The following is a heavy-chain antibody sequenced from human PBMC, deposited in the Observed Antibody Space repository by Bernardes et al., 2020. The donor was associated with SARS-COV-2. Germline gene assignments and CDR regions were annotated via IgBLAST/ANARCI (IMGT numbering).Heavy chain of an antibody. Sequence: SETLSLTCTVSGVSISSYYWSWIRQPPGKGLEWIGYIYHSGSTNYNPSPKSRVTISVDTSKNQFSMKLSSVTAADTAVYYCARHPYYYDSSGYYYDYWGQGTLVTVSS. CDR1: GVSISSYY. J-gene: IGHJ4*02. CDR2: IYHSGST. V-gene: IGHV4-59*01. D-gene: IGHD3-22*01. CDR3: ARHPYYYDSSGYYYDY.